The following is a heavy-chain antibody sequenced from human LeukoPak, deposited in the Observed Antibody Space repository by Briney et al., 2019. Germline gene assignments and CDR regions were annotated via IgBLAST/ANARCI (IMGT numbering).Heavy chain of an antibody. V-gene: IGHV1-2*02. CDR3: ARGPRITIFGVVMANDAFDI. Sequence: ASVKVSCKASGYSFNGFYMHWVRQAPGQGLEWMGWINHNSGGTNYAQKFQGRVTMTRDTSSSTAYMELSRLRFDDTVVYYCARGPRITIFGVVMANDAFDIWGQGTMVTVSS. CDR2: INHNSGGT. D-gene: IGHD3-3*01. J-gene: IGHJ3*02. CDR1: GYSFNGFY.